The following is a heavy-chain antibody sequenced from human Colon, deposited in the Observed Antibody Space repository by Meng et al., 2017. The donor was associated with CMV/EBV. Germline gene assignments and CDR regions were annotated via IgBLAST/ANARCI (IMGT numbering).Heavy chain of an antibody. CDR3: VRESWYFDF. J-gene: IGHJ4*02. V-gene: IGHV1-2*02. CDR2: IYPQDGGT. Sequence: QRRLYQSATEVKTPGASVKVSCKTSGYTFTANHLHWVRQAPGQGLEGMGWIYPQDGGTYFAQKFQDRVTLTRDTSITTAYMELSGLTSDDTVIYYCVRESWYFDFWGEGTLVTVSS. CDR1: GYTFTANH. D-gene: IGHD6-13*01.